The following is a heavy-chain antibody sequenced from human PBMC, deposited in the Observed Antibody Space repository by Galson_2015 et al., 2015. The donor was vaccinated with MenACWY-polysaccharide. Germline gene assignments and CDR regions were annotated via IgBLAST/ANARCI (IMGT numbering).Heavy chain of an antibody. V-gene: IGHV3-74*01. J-gene: IGHJ3*02. CDR1: GLRISGHW. Sequence: SLRLSCAASGLRISGHWMHWVRQVPGKGLVWVPRINSDASGTSYADSVKGRFTISRDNAKNTLYLQMNSLRAEDTALYYCARKSAIAVGWGAFDIWGQGTMVTVSS. CDR3: ARKSAIAVGWGAFDI. D-gene: IGHD6-19*01. CDR2: INSDASGT.